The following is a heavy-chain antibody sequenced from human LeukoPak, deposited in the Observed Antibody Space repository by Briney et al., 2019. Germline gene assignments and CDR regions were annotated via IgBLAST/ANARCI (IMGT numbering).Heavy chain of an antibody. D-gene: IGHD1-26*01. J-gene: IGHJ4*02. CDR1: GGTFSSYA. Sequence: SVKVSCKASGGTFSSYAISWVRQAPGQGLEWMGGIIPIFGTANYAQKFQGRVTITADESTSTAYMELSSLRSEDTAVYYCARDARIVGATNYLDYWGQGTPVTVSS. V-gene: IGHV1-69*01. CDR3: ARDARIVGATNYLDY. CDR2: IIPIFGTA.